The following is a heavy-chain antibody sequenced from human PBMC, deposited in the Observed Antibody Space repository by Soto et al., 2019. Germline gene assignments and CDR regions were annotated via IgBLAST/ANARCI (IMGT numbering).Heavy chain of an antibody. CDR1: GYRLTYLS. CDR3: ATKITICVGYNGFDP. Sequence: SAKPCCKVCGYRLTYLSLHWLRQDHEKGLEWMGGFDPEDGETIYAQKFQGRVTMTEDTSTDTAYMELSSLRSEDTAVYYFATKITICVGYNGFDPWGQGTLVTVSS. CDR2: FDPEDGET. J-gene: IGHJ5*02. V-gene: IGHV1-24*01. D-gene: IGHD3-3*01.